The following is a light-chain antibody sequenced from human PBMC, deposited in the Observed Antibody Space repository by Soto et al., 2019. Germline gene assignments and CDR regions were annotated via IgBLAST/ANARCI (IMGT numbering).Light chain of an antibody. J-gene: IGKJ4*01. V-gene: IGKV3-11*01. Sequence: IVMTQSPATLSVSPGERATLSCRASQSVSSYLAWYQQEPGQAPRLLIYDASNRATGIPARFSGSGSGTDFTLTISSLEPEDFAVYYCQQRSNWLTFGGGTKVDIK. CDR3: QQRSNWLT. CDR2: DAS. CDR1: QSVSSY.